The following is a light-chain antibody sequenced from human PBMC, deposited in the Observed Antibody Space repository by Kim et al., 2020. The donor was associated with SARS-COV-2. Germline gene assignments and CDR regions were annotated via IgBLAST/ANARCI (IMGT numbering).Light chain of an antibody. CDR1: QNINSY. V-gene: IGKV1-39*01. CDR3: QQSHAAPLLT. Sequence: EIQMTKPRSSLATSVGDRVTITCRASQNINSYLNWYQQKPDKAPKLLIYAASTLQSGVPSRFSGSGSGTDFTLTINSLQTDDFATYYFQQSHAAPLLTFGGVTKLE. J-gene: IGKJ4*01. CDR2: AAS.